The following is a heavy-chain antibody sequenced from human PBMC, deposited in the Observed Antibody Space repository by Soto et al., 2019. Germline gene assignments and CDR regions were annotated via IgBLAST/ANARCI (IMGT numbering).Heavy chain of an antibody. J-gene: IGHJ4*02. D-gene: IGHD1-26*01. V-gene: IGHV4-34*01. CDR3: ARGLISGSHYSGGWYYFDS. Sequence: QVQLQQSGAGLLKPSETLSLTCDVYGGSFSDYIWPWIRQTPGKGLQWIGQINHSGSANYNPSLKSRVTISVHTSSSQFSLELSSVTAADTAVYYCARGLISGSHYSGGWYYFDSWGQGTLVTV. CDR1: GGSFSDYI. CDR2: INHSGSA.